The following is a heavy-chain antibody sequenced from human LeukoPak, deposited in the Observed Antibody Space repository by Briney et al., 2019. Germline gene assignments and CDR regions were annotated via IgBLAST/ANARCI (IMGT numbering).Heavy chain of an antibody. CDR1: GFTFGAYA. J-gene: IGHJ4*02. Sequence: GGSLRLSCTASGFTFGAYAMTWVRQAPGKGLEWVGRIKSKTDGGTTDYAAPVKGRFTISRDDSKNTLYLQMNSLKTEDTAVYYCTTDSFKYSGSRYWGQGTLVTVSS. CDR2: IKSKTDGGTT. CDR3: TTDSFKYSGSRY. V-gene: IGHV3-15*01. D-gene: IGHD1-26*01.